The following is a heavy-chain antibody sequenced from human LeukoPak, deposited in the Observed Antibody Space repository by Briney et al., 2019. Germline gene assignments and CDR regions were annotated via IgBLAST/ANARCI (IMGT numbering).Heavy chain of an antibody. CDR1: GFTFSSYS. CDR3: ARVLTTNIVVVPAAFDP. V-gene: IGHV3-48*04. J-gene: IGHJ5*02. D-gene: IGHD2-2*01. CDR2: ISSSGSTI. Sequence: GGSLRLSCAASGFTFSSYSMNWVRQAPGKGLEWVSSISSSGSTIYYADSVKGRFTISRDNAKNSLYLQMNSLRAEDTAVYYCARVLTTNIVVVPAAFDPWGQGTLVTVSS.